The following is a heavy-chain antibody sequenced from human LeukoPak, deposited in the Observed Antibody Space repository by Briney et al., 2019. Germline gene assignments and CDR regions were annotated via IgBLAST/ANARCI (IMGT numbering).Heavy chain of an antibody. D-gene: IGHD2-15*01. CDR3: AREEDHDAFDI. CDR1: GGSISSGDYY. Sequence: SQTLSLTCTVSGGSISSGDYYWRWIRQPPGKGLEWIGYIYYSGSTYYNPSLKSRVTISVDTSKNQFFLKLSSVTAAAAAVYYCAREEDHDAFDIWGQGTMVTVSS. CDR2: IYYSGST. V-gene: IGHV4-30-4*08. J-gene: IGHJ3*02.